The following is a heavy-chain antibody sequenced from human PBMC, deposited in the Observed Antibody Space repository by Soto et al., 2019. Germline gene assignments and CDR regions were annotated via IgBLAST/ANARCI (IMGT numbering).Heavy chain of an antibody. CDR1: GGSISSGGYY. CDR2: IYYSGST. J-gene: IGHJ4*02. D-gene: IGHD3-9*01. V-gene: IGHV4-31*03. Sequence: PSETLSLTCIVSGGSISSGGYYWSWIRQHPGKGLEWIGYIYYSGSTYYNPSLKSRVTISVDTSKNQFSLKLSSVTAADTAVYYCARVGYFDSPDSIPYFDYWGQGTLVTVSS. CDR3: ARVGYFDSPDSIPYFDY.